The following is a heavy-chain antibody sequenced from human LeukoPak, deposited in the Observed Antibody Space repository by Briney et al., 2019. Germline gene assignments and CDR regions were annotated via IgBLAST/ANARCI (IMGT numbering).Heavy chain of an antibody. CDR2: ISYSGST. V-gene: IGHV4-59*08. Sequence: SETLSLTCTVSGGSLNNNYWSWVRQPPGKGLEWIGYISYSGSTNYNPSLESRATISVASSRTQFSLKVNSVTAADTAVYYCARGSSYYYDSSGYYPSFDYWGQGTLVTVSS. D-gene: IGHD3-22*01. J-gene: IGHJ4*02. CDR3: ARGSSYYYDSSGYYPSFDY. CDR1: GGSLNNNY.